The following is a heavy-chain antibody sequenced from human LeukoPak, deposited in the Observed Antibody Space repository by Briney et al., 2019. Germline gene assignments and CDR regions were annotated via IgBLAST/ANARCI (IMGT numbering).Heavy chain of an antibody. CDR1: GFTFSSYS. CDR2: ISSSGSYI. D-gene: IGHD6-6*01. Sequence: KAGGSLRLSCAASGFTFSSYSMNWVRQAPGKGLEWVSCISSSGSYIYYADSVKGRFTISRGNAKDSLYLQMDRLRAEDTAVYYCARDEYASSPGYFDYWGQGTLITVSS. V-gene: IGHV3-21*01. CDR3: ARDEYASSPGYFDY. J-gene: IGHJ4*02.